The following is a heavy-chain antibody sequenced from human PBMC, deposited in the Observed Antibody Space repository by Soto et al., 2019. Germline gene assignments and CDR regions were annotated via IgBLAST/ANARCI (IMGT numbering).Heavy chain of an antibody. CDR2: ILVGGST. CDR3: AKASATGGGAFEI. J-gene: IGHJ3*02. CDR1: GFICSSYD. D-gene: IGHD2-8*02. V-gene: IGHV3-23*01. Sequence: GGSLRLSCAVSGFICSSYDMSWVRQAPGKGLEWVSTILVGGSTHYEDSVKGRFTISRDTSKNTVYLQMNSLTAGDTAVYYCAKASATGGGAFEIYGHGTLVTVSS.